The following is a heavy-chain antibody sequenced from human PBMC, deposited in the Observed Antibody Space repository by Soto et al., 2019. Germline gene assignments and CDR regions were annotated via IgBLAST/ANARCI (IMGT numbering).Heavy chain of an antibody. CDR1: GVSISSSSYY. J-gene: IGHJ3*02. Sequence: PSETLSLTCTVSGVSISSSSYYWGWIRQPPGKGLEWIGSIYYSGSTYYNPSLKSRVTISVDTSKNQFSLKLSSVTAADTAVYYCARDWYYSDSTGYYHDVFDIWGQGTMVTVS. CDR3: ARDWYYSDSTGYYHDVFDI. D-gene: IGHD3-22*01. CDR2: IYYSGST. V-gene: IGHV4-39*02.